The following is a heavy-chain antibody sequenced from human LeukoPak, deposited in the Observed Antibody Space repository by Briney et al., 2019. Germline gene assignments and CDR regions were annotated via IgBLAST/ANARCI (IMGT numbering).Heavy chain of an antibody. J-gene: IGHJ4*02. CDR3: ARVQRLVDSSGYLIPPHFDY. Sequence: PSETLSLTCTVSGGSINSPIYNWDWIRQPPGKGLEWIGYIYYSGSTNYNPSLKSRVTISVDTSKNQFSLKLSSVTAADTAVYYCARVQRLVDSSGYLIPPHFDYWGQGTLVTVSS. CDR2: IYYSGST. D-gene: IGHD3-22*01. V-gene: IGHV4-61*01. CDR1: GGSINSPIYN.